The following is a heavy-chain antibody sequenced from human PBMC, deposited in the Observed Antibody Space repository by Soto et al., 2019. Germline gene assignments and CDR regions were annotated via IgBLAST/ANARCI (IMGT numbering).Heavy chain of an antibody. D-gene: IGHD2-2*01. V-gene: IGHV3-74*01. CDR3: ASRSPALDY. Sequence: GGSLRLSCAASGFTFTNSGFTFNNYWMYWVRQAPGKGLVWVSRIKSDGSITTYADFVKGRFTISRDNSKNTLYLQMNSLRAEDTAVYYCASRSPALDYWGQGALVTVSS. J-gene: IGHJ4*02. CDR2: IKSDGSIT. CDR1: GFTFTNSGFTFNNYW.